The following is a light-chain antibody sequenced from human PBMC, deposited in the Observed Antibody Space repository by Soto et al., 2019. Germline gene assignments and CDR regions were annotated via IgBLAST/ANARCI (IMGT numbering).Light chain of an antibody. CDR1: QSISSS. J-gene: IGKJ1*01. Sequence: DIQMTQSPSTLSASVGDRITITCRASQSISSSLAWYQQKPGKAPKLLIYMASNLQSGVPSRFGGAGSGTEFNLTISSLQPDDFATYYCQQYNTYSRTFGQGTKVDIK. V-gene: IGKV1-5*03. CDR2: MAS. CDR3: QQYNTYSRT.